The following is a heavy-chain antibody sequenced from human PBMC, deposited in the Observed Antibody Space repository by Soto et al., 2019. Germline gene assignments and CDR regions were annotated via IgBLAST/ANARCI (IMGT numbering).Heavy chain of an antibody. CDR3: ARGDIVATVYFDY. D-gene: IGHD5-12*01. CDR1: GGSISSYY. V-gene: IGHV4-59*08. J-gene: IGHJ4*02. Sequence: PSETLSLTCTVSGGSISSYYWSWIRQPPGKGLEWIGYIYYSGSTNYNPSLKSRVTISVDTSKNQFSLKLSSVTAADTAMYYCARGDIVATVYFDYWGQGTLVTVSS. CDR2: IYYSGST.